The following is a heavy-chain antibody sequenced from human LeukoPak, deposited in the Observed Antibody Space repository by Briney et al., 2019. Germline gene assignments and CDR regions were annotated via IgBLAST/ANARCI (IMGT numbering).Heavy chain of an antibody. J-gene: IGHJ5*02. CDR3: AKGGLWDWFDP. Sequence: GGSLRLSCAASGFTFSSYSMTWVRQAPGKGLEWVSAIRRSGVNTYYADSVKGRFTTSRDTSKNTLYLQMNSLRAEDTAVYYCAKGGLWDWFDPWGQGTLVTVSS. CDR2: IRRSGVNT. V-gene: IGHV3-23*01. CDR1: GFTFSSYS. D-gene: IGHD3-16*01.